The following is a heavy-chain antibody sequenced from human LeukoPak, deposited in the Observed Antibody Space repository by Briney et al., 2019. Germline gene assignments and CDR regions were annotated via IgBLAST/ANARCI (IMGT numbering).Heavy chain of an antibody. CDR2: IYTNGWT. CDR1: TGSINSDLYY. CDR3: ARGSGWNSFDP. Sequence: PSQTLSLTCTISTGSINSDLYYWAWIRHPAGKRLEWIGRIYTNGWTDYNPSLKSRVTISVDTSKNQFSLKLSFVTAADTAFYYCARGSGWNSFDPWGQGTLVTVSS. J-gene: IGHJ5*02. V-gene: IGHV4-61*02. D-gene: IGHD6-19*01.